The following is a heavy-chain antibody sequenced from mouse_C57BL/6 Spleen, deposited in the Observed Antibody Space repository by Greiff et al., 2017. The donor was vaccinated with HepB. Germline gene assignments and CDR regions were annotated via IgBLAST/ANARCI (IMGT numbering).Heavy chain of an antibody. V-gene: IGHV5-4*03. CDR2: ISDGGSNT. CDR3: ARYYDYDEDYAMCY. J-gene: IGHJ4*01. Sequence: EVKVEESGGGLVKPGGSLKLSCAASGFTFSSYAMSWVRQTPEKRLEWVATISDGGSNTYYPDNVKGRFTISRDNAKNNLYLQMSHLKSEDTAMYYFARYYDYDEDYAMCYWGPGTSVTVSS. CDR1: GFTFSSYA. D-gene: IGHD2-4*01.